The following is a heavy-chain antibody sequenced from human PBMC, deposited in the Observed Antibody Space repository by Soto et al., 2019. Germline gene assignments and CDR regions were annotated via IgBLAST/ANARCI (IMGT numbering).Heavy chain of an antibody. Sequence: ASLRLSCAASGLPFRSYAMSWVRQTPEKGLEWVAGISGGGNDRYYADFVQGRFTFSRDNSTNILYLQMNSLRADDTAMYFCARSLFMGAPHNEHFDYWGQGTKVTVYS. CDR3: ARSLFMGAPHNEHFDY. CDR1: GLPFRSYA. V-gene: IGHV3-23*01. D-gene: IGHD1-26*01. CDR2: ISGGGNDR. J-gene: IGHJ4*02.